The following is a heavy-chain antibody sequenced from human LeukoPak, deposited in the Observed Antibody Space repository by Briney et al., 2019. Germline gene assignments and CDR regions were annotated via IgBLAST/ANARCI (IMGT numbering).Heavy chain of an antibody. CDR1: GFTFSSYG. V-gene: IGHV3-30*03. J-gene: IGHJ3*02. CDR2: ISYDGSNK. CDR3: ATFSDAFDI. Sequence: GGSLRLSCAASGFTFSSYGMHWVPQAPGKGMEWVAVISYDGSNKYYADSVKGRFTISRDNSKNTLYLQMNSLRAEDTAVYYCATFSDAFDIWGQGTMVTVSS.